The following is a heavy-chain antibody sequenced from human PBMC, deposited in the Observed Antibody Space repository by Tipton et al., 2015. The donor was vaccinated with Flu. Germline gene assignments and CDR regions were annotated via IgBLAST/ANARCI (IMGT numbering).Heavy chain of an antibody. V-gene: IGHV4-34*01. J-gene: IGHJ4*02. D-gene: IGHD3-16*01. CDR3: ARGRVRGGL. Sequence: TLSLTCSVSGDSMGSDYYWGWIRQPPGKGLEWIGEIDDSGSTNYNPSLKSRVTISVDTSKSQFSLKLSSVTAADTAVYYCARGRVRGGLWGQGTLVTVSS. CDR2: IDDSGST. CDR1: GDSMGSDYY.